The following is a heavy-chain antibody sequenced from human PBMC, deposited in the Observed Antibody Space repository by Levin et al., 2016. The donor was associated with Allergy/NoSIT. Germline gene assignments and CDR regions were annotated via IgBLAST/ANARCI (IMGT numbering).Heavy chain of an antibody. CDR1: GFTFSSYA. V-gene: IGHV3-30-3*02. D-gene: IGHD2-21*02. CDR2: ISYDGSNK. CDR3: AKRDCGGDCYSY. Sequence: GESLKISCAASGFTFSSYAMHWVRQAPGKGLEWVAVISYDGSNKYYADSVKGRFTISRDNSKNTLYLQMNSLRAEDTAVYYCAKRDCGGDCYSYWGQGTLVTVSS. J-gene: IGHJ4*02.